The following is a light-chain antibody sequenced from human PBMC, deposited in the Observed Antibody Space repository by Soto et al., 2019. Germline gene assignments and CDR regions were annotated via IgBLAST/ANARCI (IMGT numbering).Light chain of an antibody. CDR2: GAS. J-gene: IGKJ1*01. Sequence: EIVMTQSPATLSVSPGERATLSCRASQSVSSNLAWYQQKPGQAPRLLIYGASTRATGIPARFSGSGSGTVCTLTISSLQSEDFAVYYFQQYNNWPWTFGQGTKVEIK. CDR1: QSVSSN. CDR3: QQYNNWPWT. V-gene: IGKV3-15*01.